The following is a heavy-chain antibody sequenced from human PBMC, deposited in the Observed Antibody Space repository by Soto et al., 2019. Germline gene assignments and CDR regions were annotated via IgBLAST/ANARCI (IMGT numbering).Heavy chain of an antibody. J-gene: IGHJ4*02. V-gene: IGHV3-33*01. Sequence: QVQLVASGGGVVQPGRSLRLSCAASGFNFSSYVMHWVRQAPGKGLEWVAVIWNDGGNKYYADSVKGRFTISRDNSKNTLYLQMNSLRAEDTAVYYCARDGQWLPRDGLRSSYYFAYWGQGTLVTVSS. CDR2: IWNDGGNK. CDR3: ARDGQWLPRDGLRSSYYFAY. CDR1: GFNFSSYV. D-gene: IGHD6-19*01.